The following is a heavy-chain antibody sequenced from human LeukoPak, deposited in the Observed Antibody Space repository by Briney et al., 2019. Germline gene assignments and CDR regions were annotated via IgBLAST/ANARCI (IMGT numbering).Heavy chain of an antibody. J-gene: IGHJ4*02. V-gene: IGHV3-33*01. Sequence: PGGSLRLSCAASGFTFSSYGMHWVRQAPGKGLEWVAVIWYDGSNKYYADSVKGRFTISRDNSKNTLYLQMNSLRAEDTAVYYCARAVGTVTNPYYFDYWGQGTLVTVSS. CDR2: IWYDGSNK. D-gene: IGHD4-17*01. CDR3: ARAVGTVTNPYYFDY. CDR1: GFTFSSYG.